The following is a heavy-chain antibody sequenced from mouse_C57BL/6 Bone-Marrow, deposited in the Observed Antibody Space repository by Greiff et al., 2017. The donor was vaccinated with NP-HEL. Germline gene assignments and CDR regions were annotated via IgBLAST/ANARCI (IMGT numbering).Heavy chain of an antibody. Sequence: EVKVEESGGGLVKPGGSLKLSCAASGFTFSSYAMSWVRQTPEKRLEWVATISDGGSYTYYPDNVKGRFTISRDNAKNNLYLQMSHLKSEDTAMYYCARVYYDYDSYYAMDYWGQGTSVTVSS. CDR2: ISDGGSYT. CDR3: ARVYYDYDSYYAMDY. D-gene: IGHD2-4*01. CDR1: GFTFSSYA. J-gene: IGHJ4*01. V-gene: IGHV5-4*03.